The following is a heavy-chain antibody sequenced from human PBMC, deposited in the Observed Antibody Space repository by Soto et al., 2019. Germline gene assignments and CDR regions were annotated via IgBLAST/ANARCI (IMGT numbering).Heavy chain of an antibody. CDR3: ARRRSSSWHFDH. D-gene: IGHD6-13*01. J-gene: IGHJ4*02. Sequence: QITLKESGPTLVKPTQTLTLTCTFSGFSLSTSGEGVGWIRQPPGKALEWLILIYWDDDKRYSPSLKTRLTITKDTSKNRVVLTMTNMEPVDTATYYCARRRSSSWHFDHWGQGTLVTVS. V-gene: IGHV2-5*02. CDR1: GFSLSTSGEG. CDR2: IYWDDDK.